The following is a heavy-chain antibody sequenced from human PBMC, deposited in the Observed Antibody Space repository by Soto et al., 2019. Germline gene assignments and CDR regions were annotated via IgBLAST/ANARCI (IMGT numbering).Heavy chain of an antibody. CDR2: ISWNRNSI. CDR3: AKDSGTAMVPYYFDY. Sequence: PLRLSGAASVFTCDDYAMHWVRQAPGKGLEWVSGISWNRNSIGYADSVKGRFTISRDNTKNSLYLQMNSLRAEDTALYYCAKDSGTAMVPYYFDYWGQGTLVTVSS. J-gene: IGHJ4*02. D-gene: IGHD5-18*01. CDR1: VFTCDDYA. V-gene: IGHV3-9*01.